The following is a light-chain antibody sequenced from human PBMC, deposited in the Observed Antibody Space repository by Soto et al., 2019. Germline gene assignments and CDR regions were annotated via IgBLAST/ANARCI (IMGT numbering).Light chain of an antibody. CDR1: QTGSNSY. J-gene: IGKJ1*01. CDR2: GVS. Sequence: IVLTQSPGTLSLSPWERATLSCRASQTGSNSYLAWYQQKSGQAPRLLIYGVSTRATGIPDRFSGSGSGTEFALTISRLEPEDFAVYICQHYGYPQWTFGPGTKVEIK. V-gene: IGKV3-20*01. CDR3: QHYGYPQWT.